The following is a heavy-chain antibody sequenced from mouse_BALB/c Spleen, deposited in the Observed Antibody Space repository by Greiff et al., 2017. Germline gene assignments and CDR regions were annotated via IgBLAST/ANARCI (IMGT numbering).Heavy chain of an antibody. CDR3: AREGDYDDGTAVWYFDV. J-gene: IGHJ1*01. CDR1: GFTFSSYG. Sequence: EVHLVESGGGLVQPGGSLKLSCAASGFTFSSYGMSWVRQTPDKRLELVATINSNGGSTYYPDSVKGRFTISRDNAKNTLYLQMSSLKSEDTAMYYCAREGDYDDGTAVWYFDVWGAGTTVTVSS. V-gene: IGHV5-6-3*01. CDR2: INSNGGST. D-gene: IGHD2-4*01.